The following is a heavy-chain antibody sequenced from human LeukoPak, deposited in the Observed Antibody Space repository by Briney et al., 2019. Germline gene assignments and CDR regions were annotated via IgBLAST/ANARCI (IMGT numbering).Heavy chain of an antibody. CDR1: GFTFSSYG. CDR3: ARASTRVVTVSITVAGTVDC. V-gene: IGHV3-33*01. CDR2: IWYDGSNK. J-gene: IGHJ4*02. Sequence: GGSLRLSCAASGFTFSSYGMHWVRQVPGKGLEWVAVIWYDGSNKYYADSVKGRFTTSRDNSNNTLYLQMNSLRAEDTAVYYCARASTRVVTVSITVAGTVDCWGQGTLVTVSS. D-gene: IGHD6-19*01.